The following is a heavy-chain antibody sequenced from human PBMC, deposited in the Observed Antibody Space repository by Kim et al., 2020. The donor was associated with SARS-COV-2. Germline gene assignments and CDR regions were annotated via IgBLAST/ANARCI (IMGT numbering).Heavy chain of an antibody. CDR1: GYTFTTYD. CDR3: ARGDGRGGMDV. V-gene: IGHV1-8*02. CDR2: MNTDSGNP. J-gene: IGHJ6*02. Sequence: ASVKVSCEASGYTFTTYDMKWVRQASGQGLEWMGWMNTDSGNPGYAQKFQGRVIMTRGTSISTAYMELSSLTYDDTAVYFCARGDGRGGMDVWGQGTTVTVSS.